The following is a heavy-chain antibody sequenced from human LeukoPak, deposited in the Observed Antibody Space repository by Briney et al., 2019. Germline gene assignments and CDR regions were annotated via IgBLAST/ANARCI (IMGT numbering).Heavy chain of an antibody. CDR1: GDSINSYY. V-gene: IGHV4-59*05. D-gene: IGHD2-2*01. CDR3: ASPGPDIVVVPAMSNWYFDL. CDR2: IYYSGST. Sequence: SETLSLTCSVSGDSINSYYWNWIRQPPGKGLEWIGSIYYSGSTYYNPSLKSRVTISVDTSKNQFSLKLSSVTAADTAVYYCASPGPDIVVVPAMSNWYFDLWGRGTLVTVSS. J-gene: IGHJ2*01.